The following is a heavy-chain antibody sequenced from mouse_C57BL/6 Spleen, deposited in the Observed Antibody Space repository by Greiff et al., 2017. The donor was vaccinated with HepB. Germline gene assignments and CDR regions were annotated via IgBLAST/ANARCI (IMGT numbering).Heavy chain of an antibody. Sequence: VQLQQSGAELVKPGASVKLSCKASGYTFTSYWMQWVKQRPGQGLEWIGEIDPSDSYTNYNQKFKGKATLTVDTSSSTAYMQLSSLTSEDSAVYYCARRYGKYAMDYWGQGTSVTVSS. D-gene: IGHD2-1*01. CDR2: IDPSDSYT. J-gene: IGHJ4*01. CDR1: GYTFTSYW. V-gene: IGHV1-50*01. CDR3: ARRYGKYAMDY.